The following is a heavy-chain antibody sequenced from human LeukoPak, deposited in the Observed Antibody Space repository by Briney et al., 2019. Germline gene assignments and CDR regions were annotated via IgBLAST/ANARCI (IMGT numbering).Heavy chain of an antibody. Sequence: PGGSLRLSCAASGFTFSNAWMSWVRQAPGKGLKWVGCIESKTDGGTTDYAAPVKGRFTISRDDSKNTLYLQMNSLKTEDTAVYYCTTDTSGDDYWGQGTLVTVSS. D-gene: IGHD7-27*01. J-gene: IGHJ4*02. V-gene: IGHV3-15*04. CDR1: GFTFSNAW. CDR3: TTDTSGDDY. CDR2: IESKTDGGTT.